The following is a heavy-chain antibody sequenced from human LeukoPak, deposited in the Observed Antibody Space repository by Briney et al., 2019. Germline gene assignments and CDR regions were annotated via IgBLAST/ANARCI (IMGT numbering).Heavy chain of an antibody. D-gene: IGHD5-18*01. CDR1: GYTFTSYY. CDR2: INPSGGST. V-gene: IGHV1-46*01. J-gene: IGHJ4*02. CDR3: ARDGSHIGYSYGLDY. Sequence: ASVKVSCKASGYTFTSYYMHWVRQAPGQGLEWMGIINPSGGSTSYAQKFQGRVTMTRDTSTSTVYMELSSLRSEDTAVYYCARDGSHIGYSYGLDYWGQGTLVTVSS.